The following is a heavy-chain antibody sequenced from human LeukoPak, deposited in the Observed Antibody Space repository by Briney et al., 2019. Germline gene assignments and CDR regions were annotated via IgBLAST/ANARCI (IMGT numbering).Heavy chain of an antibody. CDR1: GGSISNYY. Sequence: SETLSLTCTVSGGSISNYYWSWIRQPAGKGLEWIGRIYTSGSTNYNPSLKSRVTMSVDTSKNQFSLKLSSVTAADTAVYYCARAGAGIAAAGTLAFDIWGQGTMVTVSS. CDR3: ARAGAGIAAAGTLAFDI. D-gene: IGHD6-13*01. V-gene: IGHV4-4*07. J-gene: IGHJ3*02. CDR2: IYTSGST.